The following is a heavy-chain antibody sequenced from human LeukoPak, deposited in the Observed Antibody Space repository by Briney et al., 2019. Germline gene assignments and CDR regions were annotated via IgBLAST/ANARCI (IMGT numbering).Heavy chain of an antibody. CDR2: INYSGST. Sequence: SETLSLTCSVSGGSISNYYWSWIRQPPGKGMEWIGYINYSGSTNYNPSLKSRVSISVDTSKNQFSLKLSSVTAADTAVYYCAREGPYVWGSLYYFDYWGQGTLVTVSS. CDR3: AREGPYVWGSLYYFDY. D-gene: IGHD3-16*01. V-gene: IGHV4-59*12. CDR1: GGSISNYY. J-gene: IGHJ4*02.